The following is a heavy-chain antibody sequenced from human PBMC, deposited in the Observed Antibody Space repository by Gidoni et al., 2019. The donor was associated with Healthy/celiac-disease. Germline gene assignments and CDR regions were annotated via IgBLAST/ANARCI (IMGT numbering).Heavy chain of an antibody. CDR1: GYTLTELS. J-gene: IGHJ6*02. Sequence: QVPLVQSGAEVKKPGASVKVSCKVSGYTLTELSMHCVRQAPGKGLEWMGGCDPEDGETIYAAKLQGRGTMTEDTSTDTAYMELSSLRSEDTAVYDGATGGKQLVNGVTLWDYYYGMDVWGQGTTVTVSS. V-gene: IGHV1-24*01. CDR3: ATGGKQLVNGVTLWDYYYGMDV. D-gene: IGHD6-13*01. CDR2: CDPEDGET.